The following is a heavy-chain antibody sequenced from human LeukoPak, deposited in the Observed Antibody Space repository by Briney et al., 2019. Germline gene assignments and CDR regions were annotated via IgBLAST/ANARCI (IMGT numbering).Heavy chain of an antibody. J-gene: IGHJ4*02. CDR1: GFNFSSYA. Sequence: GGSLRLSCAASGFNFSSYAMHWVRQALGKGLEWVAVISSDGSNKYYADSVKGRFTISRDNSKNTLYLQMNRLRAEDTAVYYCARVAVWGVILDYFHYWSQGTLVTVSS. CDR3: ARVAVWGVILDYFHY. D-gene: IGHD3-10*01. V-gene: IGHV3-30-3*01. CDR2: ISSDGSNK.